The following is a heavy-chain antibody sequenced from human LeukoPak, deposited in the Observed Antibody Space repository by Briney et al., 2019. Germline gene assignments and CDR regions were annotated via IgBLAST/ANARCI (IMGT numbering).Heavy chain of an antibody. V-gene: IGHV1-8*01. CDR3: ARGRHSSGWYDDY. Sequence: ASVKVSCKASGYTFTSYDINWVRQATGQGLEWMGWMNSNSGNTGYAQKFQGRVTMTRNTSIGTAYMELSSLRSEDTAVYYCARGRHSSGWYDDYWGQGTLVTVSS. CDR1: GYTFTSYD. D-gene: IGHD6-19*01. J-gene: IGHJ4*02. CDR2: MNSNSGNT.